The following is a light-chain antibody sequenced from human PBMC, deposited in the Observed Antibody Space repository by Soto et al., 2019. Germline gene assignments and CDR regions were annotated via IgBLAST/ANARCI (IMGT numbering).Light chain of an antibody. CDR3: SSYTISSTYV. V-gene: IGLV2-14*01. CDR1: SSDVGGYNY. Sequence: QSALTQPASVSGSPGQSIAISCTGTSSDVGGYNYVSWYQQHPGKVPKLLINDVSNRPSGVSSRFSGSKSGNTASLTISGLQAEDDADYYCSSYTISSTYVFGSGTKVTVL. CDR2: DVS. J-gene: IGLJ1*01.